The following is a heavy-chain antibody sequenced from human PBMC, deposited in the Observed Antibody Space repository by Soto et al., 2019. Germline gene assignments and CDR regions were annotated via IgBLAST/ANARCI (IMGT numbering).Heavy chain of an antibody. V-gene: IGHV1-18*01. J-gene: IGHJ5*02. CDR1: GYTFTSYG. CDR3: XXXXXPIAL. Sequence: QVQLVQSGAEVKKPGASVKVSCKASGYTFTSYGISWVRQAPGQGLEWMGWIRTHNGNTNYAQKLQGRVTMTTDTXXXXXXXXXXXXXXXXXXXXXXXXXXXPIALWGQGTLVTVSS. CDR2: IRTHNGNT.